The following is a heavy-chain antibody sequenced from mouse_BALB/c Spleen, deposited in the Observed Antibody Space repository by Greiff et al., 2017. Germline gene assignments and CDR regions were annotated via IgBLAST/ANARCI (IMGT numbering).Heavy chain of an antibody. CDR2: IYPGSGNT. CDR1: GYAFTNYW. D-gene: IGHD2-14*01. V-gene: IGHV1-63*01. J-gene: IGHJ2*01. CDR3: AAYYRYYFDY. Sequence: QVQLKQSGAELVRPGTSVKISCKASGYAFTNYWLGWVKQRPGHGLEWIGDIYPGSGNTYYNEKFKGKATLTADKSSSTAYMQLSSLTSEDSAVYFCAAYYRYYFDYWGQGTTLTVSS.